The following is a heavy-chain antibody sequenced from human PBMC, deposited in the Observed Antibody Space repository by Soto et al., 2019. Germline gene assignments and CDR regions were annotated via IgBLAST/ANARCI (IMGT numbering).Heavy chain of an antibody. D-gene: IGHD1-26*01. Sequence: SETLSLTCTVSGGSISSYYWSWIRQPAGKGLEWIGRIYTSGSTNYNPSLKSRVTMSVDTSKDQFSLKLSSVTAADTAVYYCARDLIVGATQNWFDPWGQGTLVTVSS. V-gene: IGHV4-4*07. CDR2: IYTSGST. J-gene: IGHJ5*02. CDR1: GGSISSYY. CDR3: ARDLIVGATQNWFDP.